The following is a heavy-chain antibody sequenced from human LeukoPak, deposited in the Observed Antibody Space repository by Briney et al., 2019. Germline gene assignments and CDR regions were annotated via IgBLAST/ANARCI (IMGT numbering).Heavy chain of an antibody. CDR2: ISSSSSYI. CDR1: GFTFSSYS. V-gene: IGHV3-21*01. Sequence: GGSLRLSCAASGFTFSSYSMNWVRQAPGKGLEWVSSISSSSSYIYYADSVKGRFTISRDNAKNSLYLQMNSLRAEDTAVYYCARGPTKEGDYDSSGYYQPSPFGIFDYWGQGTLVTVSS. CDR3: ARGPTKEGDYDSSGYYQPSPFGIFDY. D-gene: IGHD3-22*01. J-gene: IGHJ4*02.